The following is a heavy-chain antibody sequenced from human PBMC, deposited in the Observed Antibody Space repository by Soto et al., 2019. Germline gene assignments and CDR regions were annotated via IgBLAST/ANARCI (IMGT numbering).Heavy chain of an antibody. CDR3: ASRIYVHFDY. CDR1: GFTFSSYA. D-gene: IGHD3-16*01. V-gene: IGHV3-30-3*01. CDR2: ISYDGSNK. Sequence: GGSLRLSCAASGFTFSSYAMHWVRQAPGKGLEWVAVISYDGSNKYYADSVKGRFTISRDNSKNTLYLQMNSLRAEDTAVYYCASRIYVHFDYWGQGTLVTVSS. J-gene: IGHJ4*02.